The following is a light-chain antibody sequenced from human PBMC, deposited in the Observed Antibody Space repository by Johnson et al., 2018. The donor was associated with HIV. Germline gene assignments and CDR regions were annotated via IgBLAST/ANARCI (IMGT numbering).Light chain of an antibody. Sequence: QSVLTQPPSVSAAPGQKVSISCSGNSCDIGNNYVSTHQKLPGTAPKLLIYENNKRPSGIPDRFSGSKSGTSATLGITGLQTGDEADYYCGTWDSSLSSYVVGTGTKVTVL. V-gene: IGLV1-51*02. CDR1: SCDIGNNY. CDR2: ENN. CDR3: GTWDSSLSSYV. J-gene: IGLJ1*01.